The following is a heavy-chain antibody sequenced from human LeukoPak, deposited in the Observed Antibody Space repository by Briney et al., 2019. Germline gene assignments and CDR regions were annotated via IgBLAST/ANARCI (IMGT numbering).Heavy chain of an antibody. D-gene: IGHD1-7*01. CDR3: ARRSSITATTLFDY. CDR1: GGSISSGGYY. J-gene: IGHJ4*02. V-gene: IGHV4-31*03. Sequence: SQTLSLTCTVSGGSISSGGYYWSWIRQHPGKGLEWIGYIYYSGSTYYNPSLKSRATISVDTSKNQFSLNLTSVTAADTAVYYCARRSSITATTLFDYWGQGTLVTVSS. CDR2: IYYSGST.